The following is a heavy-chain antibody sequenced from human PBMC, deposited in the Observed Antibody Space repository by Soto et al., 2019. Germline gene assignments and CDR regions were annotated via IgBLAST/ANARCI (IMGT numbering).Heavy chain of an antibody. D-gene: IGHD3-10*01. CDR2: ISGSGGST. J-gene: IGHJ4*02. V-gene: IGHV3-23*01. Sequence: GGSLRLSCAASGFTFSSYAMSWVRQAPGKGLEWVSAISGSGGSTYYADSVKGRFTISRDNSKNTLYLQMNSLRGEDTAVYYCAKTRGYYGSGSYYGDYWGQGTLVTVSS. CDR1: GFTFSSYA. CDR3: AKTRGYYGSGSYYGDY.